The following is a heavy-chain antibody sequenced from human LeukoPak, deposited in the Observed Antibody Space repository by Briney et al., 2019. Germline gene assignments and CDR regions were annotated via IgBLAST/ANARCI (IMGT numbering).Heavy chain of an antibody. CDR1: GYSFTSYW. Sequence: RGESLKISCKGSGYSFTSYWIGWVRQMPGKGLEWMGIIYPGDSDTRYGPSFQGQVTISADKSISTAYLQWSSLKASDTAMYYCASQGEGSLTSFPYYYYYMDVWGKGTTVTVSS. V-gene: IGHV5-51*01. D-gene: IGHD1-14*01. J-gene: IGHJ6*03. CDR3: ASQGEGSLTSFPYYYYYMDV. CDR2: IYPGDSDT.